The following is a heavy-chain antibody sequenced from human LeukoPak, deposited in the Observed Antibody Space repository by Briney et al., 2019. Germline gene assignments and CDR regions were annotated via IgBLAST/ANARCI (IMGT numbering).Heavy chain of an antibody. J-gene: IGHJ4*02. CDR2: ISAYNGNT. CDR1: GYTFTSYG. V-gene: IGHV1-18*01. Sequence: ASVKVSCKASGYTFTSYGISWVRQAPGQELERMGWISAYNGNTNYAQKLQGRVTMTTDTSTSTAYMELRSLRSDDTAVYYCARDPPYYYDSSGYYFFDYWGQGTLVTVSS. CDR3: ARDPPYYYDSSGYYFFDY. D-gene: IGHD3-22*01.